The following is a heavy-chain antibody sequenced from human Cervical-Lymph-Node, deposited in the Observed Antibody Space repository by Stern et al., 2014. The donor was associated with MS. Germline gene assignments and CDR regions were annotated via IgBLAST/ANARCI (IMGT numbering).Heavy chain of an antibody. V-gene: IGHV1-18*01. CDR2: ISVYNGET. CDR1: GYTFSNYG. J-gene: IGHJ5*02. D-gene: IGHD3-10*01. Sequence: QVQLVQSGGEVKKPGASVKVSCKASGYTFSNYGISWVRQAPGQGLEWMGWISVYNGETNYKEDLQGRVSMTTDTSTSTAYMELRSLRSDDTAVYYCARGSSRSSGSYPNWFDPWGQGTLVTVSS. CDR3: ARGSSRSSGSYPNWFDP.